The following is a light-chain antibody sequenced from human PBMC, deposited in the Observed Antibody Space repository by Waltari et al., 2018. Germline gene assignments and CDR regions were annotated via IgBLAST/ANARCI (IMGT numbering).Light chain of an antibody. Sequence: EIVLTQSPGTLSVSPGERVTFSCRASQSVSSDYLAWYQQKPGQAPRLLIHATSRRATGIPDRFSGSGSATDFSLTISRLEPDDFAEYFCQQHETSPFNFGPGTKVDIK. V-gene: IGKV3-20*01. CDR3: QQHETSPFN. CDR2: ATS. CDR1: QSVSSDY. J-gene: IGKJ3*01.